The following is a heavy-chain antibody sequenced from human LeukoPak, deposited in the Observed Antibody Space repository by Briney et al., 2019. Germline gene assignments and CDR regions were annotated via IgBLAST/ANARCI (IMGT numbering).Heavy chain of an antibody. CDR1: GFTFRTYS. CDR2: IDSGSSTI. J-gene: IGHJ4*02. D-gene: IGHD2-2*01. Sequence: PGGSLRLSCAASGFTFRTYSINWVRQAPGKGLEWLAYIDSGSSTIYYADSVKGRFTISRDNAKNSLYLQMNSLRVEDTALYYCARDPPAGGFDYWGQGTLVTVSS. V-gene: IGHV3-48*01. CDR3: ARDPPAGGFDY.